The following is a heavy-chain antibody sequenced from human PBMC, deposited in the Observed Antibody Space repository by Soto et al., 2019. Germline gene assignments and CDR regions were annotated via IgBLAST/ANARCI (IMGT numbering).Heavy chain of an antibody. CDR1: GGTFSSYA. V-gene: IGHV1-69*13. J-gene: IGHJ6*03. CDR3: ARLPRGYDTQGNYYYYYMDV. Sequence: GASVKVSCKASGGTFSSYAISWVRQAPGQGLEWMGGIIPIFGTANYAQKFQGRVTITADESTSTAYMELSSLRSEDTAVYYCARLPRGYDTQGNYYYYYMDVWGKGTTVTVSS. CDR2: IIPIFGTA. D-gene: IGHD5-12*01.